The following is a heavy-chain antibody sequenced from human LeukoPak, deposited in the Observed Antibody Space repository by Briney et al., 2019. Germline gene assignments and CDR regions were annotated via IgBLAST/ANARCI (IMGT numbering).Heavy chain of an antibody. Sequence: PGGSLRLSCAASGFTFSSYSMNWVRQAPGKGLVWVSSISSSSSYIYYADSVKGRFTISSDNAKNSLYLQMNSLRAEDTAVYYCARAGPRGYCSSTICYERYWGQGTLVTVS. D-gene: IGHD2-2*01. J-gene: IGHJ4*02. V-gene: IGHV3-21*01. CDR3: ARAGPRGYCSSTICYERY. CDR1: GFTFSSYS. CDR2: ISSSSSYI.